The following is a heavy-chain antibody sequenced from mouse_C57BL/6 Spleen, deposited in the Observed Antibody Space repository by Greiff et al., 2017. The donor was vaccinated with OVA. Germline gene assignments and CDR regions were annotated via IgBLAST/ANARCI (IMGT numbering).Heavy chain of an antibody. V-gene: IGHV1-82*01. Sequence: QVQLQQSGPELVKPGASVKISCKASGYAFSSSWMNWVKQRPGKGLEWIGRIYPGDGDTNYNGKFKGKATLTADKSSSTAYMQLSSLTSEDSAVYFCAREGDYWGRAMDYWGQGTSVTVSS. J-gene: IGHJ4*01. D-gene: IGHD1-1*01. CDR2: IYPGDGDT. CDR1: GYAFSSSW. CDR3: AREGDYWGRAMDY.